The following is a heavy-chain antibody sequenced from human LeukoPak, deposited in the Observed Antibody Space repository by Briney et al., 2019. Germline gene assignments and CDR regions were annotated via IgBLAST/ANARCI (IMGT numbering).Heavy chain of an antibody. CDR1: GFTFSSYA. J-gene: IGHJ4*02. V-gene: IGHV3-30-3*01. D-gene: IGHD6-13*01. CDR2: ISYDGSNK. CDR3: ARDRETSAAAGTCDY. Sequence: GRSLRLSCAASGFTFSSYAMHWVRQAPGKGLEWVAVISYDGSNKYYADSVKGRFTISRDNSKNTPYLQMNSLRAEDTAVYYCARDRETSAAAGTCDYWGQGTLVTVSS.